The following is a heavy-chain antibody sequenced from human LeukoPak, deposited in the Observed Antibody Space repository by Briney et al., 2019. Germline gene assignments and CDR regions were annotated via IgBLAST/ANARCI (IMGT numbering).Heavy chain of an antibody. CDR3: ANSQAPYGSGSYSYEQYNWFDP. D-gene: IGHD3-10*01. J-gene: IGHJ5*02. V-gene: IGHV1-69*04. Sequence: ASVKVSCKASGGTFSSYAIGWVRQAPGQGLEWMGRIIPILGIANYAQKFQGRVTITADKSTSTAYMELSSLRSEDTAVYYCANSQAPYGSGSYSYEQYNWFDPWGQGTLVTVSS. CDR1: GGTFSSYA. CDR2: IIPILGIA.